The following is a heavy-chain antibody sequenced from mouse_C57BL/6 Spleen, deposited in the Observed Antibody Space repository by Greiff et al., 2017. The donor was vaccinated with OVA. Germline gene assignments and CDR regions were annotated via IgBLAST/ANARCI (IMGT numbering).Heavy chain of an antibody. CDR1: GYTFTSYW. CDR3: ATDYGSSLYARDY. D-gene: IGHD1-1*01. Sequence: QVQLQQPGAELVKPGASVKLSCKASGYTFTSYWMHWVKQRPGQGLEWIGMIHPNSGSTNYNEKFKSKATLTVDKSSSTAYMQLSSLTSVDSAVYYCATDYGSSLYARDYWGQGTSVTVSS. V-gene: IGHV1-64*01. J-gene: IGHJ4*01. CDR2: IHPNSGST.